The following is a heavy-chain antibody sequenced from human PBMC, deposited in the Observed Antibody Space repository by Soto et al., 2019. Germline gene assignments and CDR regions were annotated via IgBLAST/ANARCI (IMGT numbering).Heavy chain of an antibody. Sequence: QVQLVQSGAEVKKPGSSVKVSCKASGDTFDIYGFNWVRQAPGQGLEWLGTIIPIFGTADYAQKFEGRVSITADKSTSTAYMELAGLTTEDSAIYYCARGGIHFYDDSGHASDYWGQGTLITVSS. CDR2: IIPIFGTA. V-gene: IGHV1-69*06. CDR1: GDTFDIYG. J-gene: IGHJ4*02. CDR3: ARGGIHFYDDSGHASDY. D-gene: IGHD3-22*01.